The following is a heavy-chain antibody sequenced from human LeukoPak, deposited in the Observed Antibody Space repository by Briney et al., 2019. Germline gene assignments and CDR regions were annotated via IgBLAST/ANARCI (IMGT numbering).Heavy chain of an antibody. CDR3: ATTIPSGSYYEMWAFDI. J-gene: IGHJ3*02. CDR1: GYTFTSYH. V-gene: IGHV1-46*01. D-gene: IGHD1-26*01. Sequence: ASVKVSCKASGYTFTSYHMHWVRQAPGQGPEWMGIINPSGGSTSYAQKFQGRVTMTEDTSTDTAYMELSSLRSEDTAVYYCATTIPSGSYYEMWAFDIWGQGTMVTVSS. CDR2: INPSGGST.